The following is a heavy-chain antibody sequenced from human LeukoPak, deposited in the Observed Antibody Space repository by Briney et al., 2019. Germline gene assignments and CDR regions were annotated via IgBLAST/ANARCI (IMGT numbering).Heavy chain of an antibody. CDR2: IYPDDSDT. CDR3: ARGRHKVATIGSPFDY. J-gene: IGHJ4*02. D-gene: IGHD5-12*01. CDR1: GYSFTSYW. Sequence: GESLKISCKGSGYSFTSYWIGWVRQMPGKGLEWMGIIYPDDSDTRYSPSFQGQVTISADKSISTAYLQWSSLKASDTAMYYCARGRHKVATIGSPFDYWGQGTLVTVSS. V-gene: IGHV5-51*01.